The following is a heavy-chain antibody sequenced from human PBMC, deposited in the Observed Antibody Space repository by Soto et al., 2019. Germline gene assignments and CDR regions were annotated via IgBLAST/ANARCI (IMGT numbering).Heavy chain of an antibody. CDR2: ISWDGGST. Sequence: GGSLRLSCAGSGFTFDDYTMHWVRQAPGKGLEWVSLISWDGGSTYYADSVKGRFTISRDNSKNSLYLQMNSLTTEDTAMYSCAIFACGWSCSDSPASDIWGRGAMGTVSS. D-gene: IGHD2-15*01. CDR1: GFTFDDYT. CDR3: AIFACGWSCSDSPASDI. V-gene: IGHV3-43*01. J-gene: IGHJ3*02.